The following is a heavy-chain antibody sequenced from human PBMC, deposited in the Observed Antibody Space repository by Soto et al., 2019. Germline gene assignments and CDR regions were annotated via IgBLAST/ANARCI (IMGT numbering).Heavy chain of an antibody. Sequence: VQLVESGGGVVQPGRSLRLSCAASGFTVSDYAMHWVRQAPGKGLEWVAVVSHDGRNTHYADSVKGRFTISRDRSKNTVSLEMTSLRAEDTAVYYCAKGGRQWLVTSDFNYWGQGALVTVSS. CDR2: VSHDGRNT. V-gene: IGHV3-30*18. D-gene: IGHD6-19*01. J-gene: IGHJ4*02. CDR3: AKGGRQWLVTSDFNY. CDR1: GFTVSDYA.